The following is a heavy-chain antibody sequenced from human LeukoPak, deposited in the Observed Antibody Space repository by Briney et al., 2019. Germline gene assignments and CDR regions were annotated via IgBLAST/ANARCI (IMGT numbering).Heavy chain of an antibody. V-gene: IGHV3-30-3*01. D-gene: IGHD6-19*01. J-gene: IGHJ4*02. CDR3: AREPLYNNGWQRHFDS. CDR1: GFTFSSYA. CDR2: ISYDGSNK. Sequence: GRSLRLSCAASGFTFSSYAVHWVRQAPGKGLEWVAVISYDGSNKYYADSVKGRFTISRDNSKNALYLQMNSLRAEDTAVYYCAREPLYNNGWQRHFDSWGQGTLVTVSS.